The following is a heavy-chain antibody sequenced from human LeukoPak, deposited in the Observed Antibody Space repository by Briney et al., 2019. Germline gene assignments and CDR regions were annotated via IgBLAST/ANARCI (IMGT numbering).Heavy chain of an antibody. CDR1: GFTFSSYA. CDR2: ISGSGGST. D-gene: IGHD3-3*01. V-gene: IGHV3-23*01. J-gene: IGHJ4*02. CDR3: AKPGEIFGVVNYYFDY. Sequence: GGSLRLSCAASGFTFSSYAMSWVRQAPGKGLEWVSAISGSGGSTYYAGSVKGRFTISRDNSKNTLYLQMNSLRAEDTTVYYCAKPGEIFGVVNYYFDYWGQGTLVTVSS.